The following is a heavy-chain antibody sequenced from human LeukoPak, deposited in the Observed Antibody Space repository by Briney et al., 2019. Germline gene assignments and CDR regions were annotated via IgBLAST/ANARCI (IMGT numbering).Heavy chain of an antibody. V-gene: IGHV4-34*01. CDR1: GGSFSGYY. Sequence: SETLSLTCAVYGGSFSGYYWSWIRQPPGKGLEWIGEINHSGSTNYNPSLKSRVTISVDTSKNQFSLKLSSVTAADTAVYYCARTYSGSYSYFDYWGQGTLVTVSS. D-gene: IGHD1-26*01. CDR2: INHSGST. J-gene: IGHJ4*02. CDR3: ARTYSGSYSYFDY.